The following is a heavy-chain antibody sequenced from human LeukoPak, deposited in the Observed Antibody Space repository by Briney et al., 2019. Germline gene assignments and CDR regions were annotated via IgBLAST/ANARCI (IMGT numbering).Heavy chain of an antibody. Sequence: SETLSLTCTVSGGSISSSSYYWGWIRQPPGKGLEWIGSIYYSGSTYYNPSLESRVTISVDTSKNQFSLKLSSVTAAATAVYYCARQAVAGQFDYWGQGTLVTASS. D-gene: IGHD6-19*01. J-gene: IGHJ4*02. CDR1: GGSISSSSYY. CDR2: IYYSGST. V-gene: IGHV4-39*01. CDR3: ARQAVAGQFDY.